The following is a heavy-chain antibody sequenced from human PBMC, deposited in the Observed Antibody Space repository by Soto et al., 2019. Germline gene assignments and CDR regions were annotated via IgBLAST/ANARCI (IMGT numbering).Heavy chain of an antibody. CDR2: IYHSGST. V-gene: IGHV4-4*02. D-gene: IGHD5-12*01. CDR1: GGSISSSNW. Sequence: QVQLQESGPGLVKPSGTLSLTCAVSGGSISSSNWWSWVRQPPGKGLEWSGEIYHSGSTNYNPSLKSRVTISVDKSNNQFSLKLSSGTAADTAVDYCARRGGYSGYEFYYFDYWVQGALFTVSS. J-gene: IGHJ4*02. CDR3: ARRGGYSGYEFYYFDY.